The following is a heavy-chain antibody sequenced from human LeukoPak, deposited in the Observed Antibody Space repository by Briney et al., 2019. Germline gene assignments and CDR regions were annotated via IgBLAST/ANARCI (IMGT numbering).Heavy chain of an antibody. CDR3: ARVMITFGGVDY. V-gene: IGHV3-30*04. D-gene: IGHD3-16*01. Sequence: PGGSLRLSCAASGFTFSSYAMHWVRQAPGKGLEWVAVISYDGSNKYYADSVKGRFTISRDNSKNTLYLQMNSLRAEDTAVYYCARVMITFGGVDYWGQGTLVTVSS. J-gene: IGHJ4*02. CDR2: ISYDGSNK. CDR1: GFTFSSYA.